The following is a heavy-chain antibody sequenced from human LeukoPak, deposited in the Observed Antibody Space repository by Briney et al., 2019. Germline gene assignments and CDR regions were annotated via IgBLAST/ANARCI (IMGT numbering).Heavy chain of an antibody. D-gene: IGHD1-1*01. Sequence: SETLSLTCTVSGGPISSSSYYWGWIRQPPGKGLEWIGSIYYSGSTYYNPSLKSRVTISVDTSKNQFSLKLSSVTAADTAVYYCARLTTRVRGYYMDVWGKGTTVTISS. V-gene: IGHV4-39*01. J-gene: IGHJ6*03. CDR1: GGPISSSSYY. CDR2: IYYSGST. CDR3: ARLTTRVRGYYMDV.